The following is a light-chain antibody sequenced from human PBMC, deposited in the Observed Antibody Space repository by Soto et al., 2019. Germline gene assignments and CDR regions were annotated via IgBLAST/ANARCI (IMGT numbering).Light chain of an antibody. CDR1: SGHSSYI. V-gene: IGLV4-60*03. Sequence: QSVLTQSSSASASLGSSVKLTCTLSSGHSSYIIAWHQQQPGKAPRYLMKLEGSGSYNKGSGVPDRFSGSSSGADRYLTLSNLQSEDEADYYCETGDSNTWVFGGGTKVTVL. CDR3: ETGDSNTWV. J-gene: IGLJ3*02. CDR2: LEGSGSY.